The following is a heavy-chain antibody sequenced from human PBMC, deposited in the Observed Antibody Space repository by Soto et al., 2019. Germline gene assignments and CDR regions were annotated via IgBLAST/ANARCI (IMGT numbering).Heavy chain of an antibody. V-gene: IGHV3-30*18. D-gene: IGHD5-12*01. Sequence: QVQLVQSGGGVVQPGRSLRLSCAASGFSFSNYGMHWVRQAPGKGLEWVALIAYDGSDKYYTYSVKGRFTISRDNSKKMLYLQMNSLRPDDTAVYFCAKVEVAYDYWGQGALVIVSS. J-gene: IGHJ4*02. CDR2: IAYDGSDK. CDR1: GFSFSNYG. CDR3: AKVEVAYDY.